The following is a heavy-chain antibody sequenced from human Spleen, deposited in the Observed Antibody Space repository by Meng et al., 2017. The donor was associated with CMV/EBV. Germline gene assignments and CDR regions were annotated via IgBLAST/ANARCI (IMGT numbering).Heavy chain of an antibody. CDR3: AKGLADIVVVPAAGPDY. J-gene: IGHJ4*02. V-gene: IGHV3-7*01. D-gene: IGHD2-2*01. CDR1: GFTFSSYW. CDR2: IKQDGSEK. Sequence: GGSLRLSCAASGFTFSSYWMSWVRQAPGKGLKCVANIKQDGSEKYYVDSVKGRFTISRDNAKNSLYLQMNSLRAEDTAVYYCAKGLADIVVVPAAGPDYWGQGTLVTVSS.